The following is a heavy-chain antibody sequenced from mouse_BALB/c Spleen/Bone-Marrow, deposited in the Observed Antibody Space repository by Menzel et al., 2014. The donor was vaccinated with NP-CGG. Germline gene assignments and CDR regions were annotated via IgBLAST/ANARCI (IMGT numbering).Heavy chain of an antibody. J-gene: IGHJ3*01. Sequence: VQLQESGAELVNLGASVKLSCKASGYTFTIYDLYWVKQRPGQGLEWIGDINPSNGATNFNEKFKGKATLTADKSSSTAYMQLSSLTSEDSAVYFCARREYGNGGFAYWGQGTLVTVSA. CDR3: ARREYGNGGFAY. CDR1: GYTFTIYD. D-gene: IGHD2-10*02. V-gene: IGHV1-53*01. CDR2: INPSNGAT.